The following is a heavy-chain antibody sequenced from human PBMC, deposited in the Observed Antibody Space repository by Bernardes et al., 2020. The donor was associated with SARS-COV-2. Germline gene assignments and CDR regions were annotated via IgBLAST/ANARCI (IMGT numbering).Heavy chain of an antibody. D-gene: IGHD3-10*01. Sequence: SETLSLTCTVSGGSISSYYWSCIRQPPGKALEWIGYIYYSGTTNYNPSLKSRVTISVDMSKNQFSLKLSSVTAADTAVYYCARHYGSGTYPLDYWGQGTLVTVSS. CDR3: ARHYGSGTYPLDY. J-gene: IGHJ4*02. V-gene: IGHV4-59*08. CDR1: GGSISSYY. CDR2: IYYSGTT.